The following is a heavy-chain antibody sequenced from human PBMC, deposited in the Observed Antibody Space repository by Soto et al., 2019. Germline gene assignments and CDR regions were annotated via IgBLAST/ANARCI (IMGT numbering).Heavy chain of an antibody. CDR3: ARGHLFGHIDY. V-gene: IGHV3-74*01. J-gene: IGHJ4*02. CDR1: GFTFSSYW. Sequence: GESLKISCAASGFTFSSYWMHWVRQAPGKGLVWVSRINSDGSSTSYADSVKGRFTISRDNAKNTLYLQMNSLRAEDTAVYYCARGHLFGHIDYWGQGTLVTVSS. D-gene: IGHD3-9*01. CDR2: INSDGSST.